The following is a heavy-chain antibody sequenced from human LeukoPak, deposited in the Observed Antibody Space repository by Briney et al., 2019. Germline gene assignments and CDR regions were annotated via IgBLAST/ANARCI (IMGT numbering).Heavy chain of an antibody. V-gene: IGHV4-4*09. CDR1: GGSISDYF. D-gene: IGHD4-17*01. J-gene: IGHJ5*02. Sequence: SETLSLTCTVSGGSISDYFWNWVRQPPGKGLEWIGYSYTSGSTDSKPSLKTRVSISLDTSKNQFSLTLISVTAADTAVYYCARRRGGFGEGEFDLWGQGALVTVSS. CDR3: ARRRGGFGEGEFDL. CDR2: SYTSGST.